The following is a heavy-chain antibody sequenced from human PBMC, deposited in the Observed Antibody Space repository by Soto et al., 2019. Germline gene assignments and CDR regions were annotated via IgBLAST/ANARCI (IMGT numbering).Heavy chain of an antibody. CDR1: GFTFSNYS. CDR2: ISGSSSYI. V-gene: IGHV3-21*01. CDR3: ARGARYNWNYDWFDP. Sequence: PGGSLRLSCVASGFTFSNYSINWVRQAPGKGLEWVSSISGSSSYIYYADSVKGRFTISRDNAKNSLYLQMNSLRAEDTAVYYCARGARYNWNYDWFDPWGQGTLVTVSS. D-gene: IGHD1-7*01. J-gene: IGHJ5*02.